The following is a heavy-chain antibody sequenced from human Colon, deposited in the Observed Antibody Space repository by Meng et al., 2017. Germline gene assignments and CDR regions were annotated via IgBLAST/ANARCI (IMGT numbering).Heavy chain of an antibody. Sequence: SETLSLTCAVSGGSFSRDSWSWIRLAAGKDLEWIGRIFATENTNYNPSLKSRVVMSIDTSKNQFSLNLKSVTAADTAVYYCARGSGSYGQFDSWGQGTLVTVSS. CDR2: IFATENT. D-gene: IGHD1-26*01. CDR3: ARGSGSYGQFDS. V-gene: IGHV4-4*07. J-gene: IGHJ4*02. CDR1: GGSFSRDS.